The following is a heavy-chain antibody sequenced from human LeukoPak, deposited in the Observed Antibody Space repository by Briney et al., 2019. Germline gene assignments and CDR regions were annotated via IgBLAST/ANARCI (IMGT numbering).Heavy chain of an antibody. D-gene: IGHD1-26*01. CDR2: TSDSGDST. CDR1: GFTFSSYA. Sequence: GGSLRLSCAASGFTFSSYAMNWVRQAPEKGLEWVSSTSDSGDSTYYADSVKGRFTISRDNSKKTLYLQMNSLRAEDTAIYYCAKLIQIVGASDDDYWGQGTLVTVSS. CDR3: AKLIQIVGASDDDY. J-gene: IGHJ4*02. V-gene: IGHV3-23*01.